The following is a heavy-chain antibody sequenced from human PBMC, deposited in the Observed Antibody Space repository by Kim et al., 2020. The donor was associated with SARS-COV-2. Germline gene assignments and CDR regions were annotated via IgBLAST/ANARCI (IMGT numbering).Heavy chain of an antibody. Sequence: SETLSLTCALYGGSFSEYYWSWIRQSPGKGLEWIGEINHSGRIKTNPSLKTPVVISMDTSKSQFSLTLTSVTAADTASYYCARGAREQGLLRGEYTWFDPWGQGNLVTVSS. V-gene: IGHV4-34*01. J-gene: IGHJ5*02. CDR3: ARGAREQGLLRGEYTWFDP. CDR1: GGSFSEYY. CDR2: INHSGRI. D-gene: IGHD6-19*01.